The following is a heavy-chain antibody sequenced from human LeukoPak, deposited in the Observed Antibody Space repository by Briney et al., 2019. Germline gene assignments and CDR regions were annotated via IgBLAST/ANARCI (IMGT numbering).Heavy chain of an antibody. CDR3: ARVNPTSSGFYAY. D-gene: IGHD3-22*01. CDR2: ISDISTNT. V-gene: IGHV3-11*06. CDR1: GFTFSDYY. J-gene: IGHJ4*02. Sequence: PGGSLRLSCAASGFTFSDYYMTWIRQAPGRGLEWVSYISDISTNTNYADSVKGRFTISRDNSKNSLYLQMNSRRAEDTAVYYCARVNPTSSGFYAYWGQGALVTVSS.